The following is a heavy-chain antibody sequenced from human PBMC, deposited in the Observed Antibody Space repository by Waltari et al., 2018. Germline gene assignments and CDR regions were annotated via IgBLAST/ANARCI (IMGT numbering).Heavy chain of an antibody. CDR2: IYYNGDT. D-gene: IGHD2-2*01. J-gene: IGHJ6*02. CDR1: GGSMYTRNYY. Sequence: QMQLQESGPGLVKPSETLSLTCTVSGGSMYTRNYYWVWLRQPPGQGLEWIGSIYYNGDTSSNPSLKSRVTLSVDTSKNQFSLRLSPVAAADTALYYCARQYQPITHAKHFYGMDVWGPGTTVTVSS. CDR3: ARQYQPITHAKHFYGMDV. V-gene: IGHV4-39*01.